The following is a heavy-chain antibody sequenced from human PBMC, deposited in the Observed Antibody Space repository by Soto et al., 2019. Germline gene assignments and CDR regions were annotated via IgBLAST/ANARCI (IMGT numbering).Heavy chain of an antibody. V-gene: IGHV1-69*13. D-gene: IGHD2-2*01. CDR2: IITIFGTE. J-gene: IGHJ4*01. Sequence: SSVKVSCKASGGTFSSYAISWVRQAPGQGLEWMGGIITIFGTEKYAQKFQGRVTITADEYKSTAYMELSSMRSEDTAVYYCARTAGYCSSNRCYGYSKYYLTLDYWG. CDR3: ARTAGYCSSNRCYGYSKYYLTLDY. CDR1: GGTFSSYA.